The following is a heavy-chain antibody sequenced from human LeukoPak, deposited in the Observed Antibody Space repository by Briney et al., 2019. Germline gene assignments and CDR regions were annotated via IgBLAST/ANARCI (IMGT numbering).Heavy chain of an antibody. CDR1: GYTFTRYG. V-gene: IGHV1-8*03. J-gene: IGHJ4*02. D-gene: IGHD3-22*01. CDR3: AREDYYDSGSNDY. CDR2: MNPNSGNT. Sequence: ASVRVSCKASGYTFTRYGISWVRQATGQGLEWMGWMNPNSGNTAYAQKFQGRVTITRNTSISTAYMELSSLRSEDTAVYYCAREDYYDSGSNDYWGQGTLVTVSS.